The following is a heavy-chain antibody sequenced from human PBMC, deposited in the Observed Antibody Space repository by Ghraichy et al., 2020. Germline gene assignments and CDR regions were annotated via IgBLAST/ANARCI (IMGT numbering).Heavy chain of an antibody. D-gene: IGHD6-13*01. V-gene: IGHV3-53*01. CDR3: ARAAAVRHWYFDL. CDR1: GFTVSSNY. CDR2: IYSGGST. Sequence: GGSLRLSCAASGFTVSSNYMSWVRQAPGKGLEWVSVIYSGGSTYYADSVKGRFTISRDNSKNTLYLQMNSLRAEDTAVYYCARAAAVRHWYFDLWGRGTLVTVSS. J-gene: IGHJ2*01.